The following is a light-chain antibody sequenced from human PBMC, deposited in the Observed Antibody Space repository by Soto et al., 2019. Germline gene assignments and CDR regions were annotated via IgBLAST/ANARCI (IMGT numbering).Light chain of an antibody. J-gene: IGKJ1*01. CDR3: QQLNSYPPWT. CDR2: AAS. CDR1: QGISSY. Sequence: IQLTQSPSSLSASVGDRVTITCRASQGISSYLAWYQQKPGKAPKLLIYAASTLHSGVPSRFSGSGSGTDFTLTISSLQPEDFATYYCQQLNSYPPWTFGQGTKVHIK. V-gene: IGKV1-9*01.